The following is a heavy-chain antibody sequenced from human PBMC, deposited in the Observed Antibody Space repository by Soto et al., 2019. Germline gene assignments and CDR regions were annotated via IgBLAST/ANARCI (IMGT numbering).Heavy chain of an antibody. Sequence: QVQLQESGPGLVKPSQTLSLTCTVSGGSISSGDYYWSWIRQPPGKGLEWIGYIYYSGSTYYNPSLKRRVTISVDTSKNQFSLKLSSVTAADTAVYYCAREWGISVNWFDPWGQGTLVTVSS. CDR1: GGSISSGDYY. CDR2: IYYSGST. J-gene: IGHJ5*02. CDR3: AREWGISVNWFDP. D-gene: IGHD3-3*02. V-gene: IGHV4-30-4*01.